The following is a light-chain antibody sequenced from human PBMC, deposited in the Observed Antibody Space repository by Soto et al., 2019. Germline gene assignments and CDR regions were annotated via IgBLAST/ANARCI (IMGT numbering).Light chain of an antibody. J-gene: IGKJ1*01. CDR3: QQYGSSPGT. CDR2: DTS. CDR1: QSVRDRH. V-gene: IGKV3-20*01. Sequence: EIVLPQSPGTLSLSPGERATLSCRASQSVRDRHLAWYQQKPGQAPSLLIYDTSTSATGVPDRFSGSGSGTDFALTISRVEPEDFAIYFCQQYGSSPGTFGQGTKVDI.